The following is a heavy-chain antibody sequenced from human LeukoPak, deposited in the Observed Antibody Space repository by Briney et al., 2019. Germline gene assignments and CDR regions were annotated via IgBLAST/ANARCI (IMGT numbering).Heavy chain of an antibody. V-gene: IGHV4-59*01. J-gene: IGHJ3*02. Sequence: SETLSLTCTVSGGSISSYYWSWIRQPPGKGLEWIGYIYYSGTTKYNPSLKSRVTISVDTSNNQFSLKLSSVTAADTAVYYCARNGGARSPFDIWGQGTMVTVSS. CDR2: IYYSGTT. CDR3: ARNGGARSPFDI. D-gene: IGHD3-16*01. CDR1: GGSISSYY.